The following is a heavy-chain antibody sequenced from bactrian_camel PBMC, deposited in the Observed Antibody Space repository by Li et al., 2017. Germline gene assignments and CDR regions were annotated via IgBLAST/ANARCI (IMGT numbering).Heavy chain of an antibody. Sequence: HVQLVESGGGSVEAGGSLTLSCTASEFTSDDPDMAWFRQAPGKEREGVAWIDSDGSTSVADSVKSRFAISQDNANTLYLQMDSLKSEDTAMYYCAAADPAGDCDSASEYNYWGQGTQVTVS. V-gene: IGHV3S63*01. CDR1: EFTSDDPD. J-gene: IGHJ4*01. D-gene: IGHD4*01. CDR3: AAADPAGDCDSASEYNY. CDR2: IDSDGST.